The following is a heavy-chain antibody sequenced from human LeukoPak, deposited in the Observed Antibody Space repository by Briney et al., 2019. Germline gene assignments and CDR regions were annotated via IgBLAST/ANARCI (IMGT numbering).Heavy chain of an antibody. V-gene: IGHV3-48*03. CDR2: ISSSGNTI. CDR1: GFTFSSYE. CDR3: ARAKLYYYDSSGYYSGFDY. Sequence: PGGSLRLSCAASGFTFSSYEMNWVRQAPGKGLEWVSYISSSGNTIYYADSAKGRFTISRDNAKNSLYLQMNSLRAEDTAVYYCARAKLYYYDSSGYYSGFDYWGQGTLVTVSS. D-gene: IGHD3-22*01. J-gene: IGHJ4*02.